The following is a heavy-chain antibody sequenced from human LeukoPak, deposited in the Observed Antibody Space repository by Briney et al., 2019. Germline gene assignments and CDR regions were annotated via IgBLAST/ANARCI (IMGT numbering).Heavy chain of an antibody. Sequence: GGSLRLSCAASGFTVSSNYMSWVRQAPGKGLEWVSVIYSGGSTYYADSVKGRFTISRDNSKNTLHLQMNSLRAEDTAVYYCARDALTGTGAFDIWGQGTMVTVSS. D-gene: IGHD1-1*01. CDR1: GFTVSSNY. CDR2: IYSGGST. J-gene: IGHJ3*02. CDR3: ARDALTGTGAFDI. V-gene: IGHV3-53*01.